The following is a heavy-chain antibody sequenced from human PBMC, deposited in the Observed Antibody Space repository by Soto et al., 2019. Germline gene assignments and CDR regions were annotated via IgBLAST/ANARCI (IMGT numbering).Heavy chain of an antibody. CDR2: IYYSGST. CDR1: GGSISSSSYY. CDR3: ARRLDESYYYYGMDV. V-gene: IGHV4-39*01. Sequence: SETRSLTCTVSGGSISSSSYYWGWIRQPPGKGLEWIGSIYYSGSTYYNPSLKSRVTISVDTSKNQFSLKLSSVTAADTAVYYCARRLDESYYYYGMDVWGQGTTVT. J-gene: IGHJ6*02.